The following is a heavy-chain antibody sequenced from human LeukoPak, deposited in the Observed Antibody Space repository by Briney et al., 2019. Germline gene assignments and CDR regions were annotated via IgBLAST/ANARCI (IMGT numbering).Heavy chain of an antibody. Sequence: SVKVSCKASGGTFSSYAISWVRQAPGQGLEWMGGIIPIFGTANYAQKFQGRVTITADESTSTAYMELRSLRSDDTAVYYCARANYYTSDDAFDIWGQGTMVTVSS. D-gene: IGHD3-10*01. CDR3: ARANYYTSDDAFDI. CDR2: IIPIFGTA. CDR1: GGTFSSYA. V-gene: IGHV1-69*13. J-gene: IGHJ3*02.